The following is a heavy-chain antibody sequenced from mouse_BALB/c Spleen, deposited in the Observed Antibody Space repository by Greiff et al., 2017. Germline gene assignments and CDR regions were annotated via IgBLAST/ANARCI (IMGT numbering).Heavy chain of an antibody. V-gene: IGHV5-17*02. D-gene: IGHD2-10*01. J-gene: IGHJ4*01. CDR2: ISSGSSTI. Sequence: EVMLVESGGGLVQPGGSRKLSCAASGFTFSSFGMHWVRQAPEKGLEWVAYISSGSSTIYYADTVKGRFTISRDNPKNTLFLQMTSLRSEDTAMYYCARSGTYYGKYGYAMDYRGQGTSVTVSS. CDR3: ARSGTYYGKYGYAMDY. CDR1: GFTFSSFG.